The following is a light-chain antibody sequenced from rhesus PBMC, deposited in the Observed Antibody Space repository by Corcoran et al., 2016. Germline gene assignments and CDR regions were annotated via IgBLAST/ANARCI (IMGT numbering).Light chain of an antibody. CDR3: QQYSSRPPT. CDR2: KAS. CDR1: QGISSW. V-gene: IGKV1-22*01. J-gene: IGKJ4*01. Sequence: DIQMTQSPSSLSASVGDTVTITCRASQGISSWLAWYQQKPGKAPKLLIYKASSLQSGFPSRFSGSGSGTDFTLTISSLQSEDFATYYCQQYSSRPPTFGGGTKVELK.